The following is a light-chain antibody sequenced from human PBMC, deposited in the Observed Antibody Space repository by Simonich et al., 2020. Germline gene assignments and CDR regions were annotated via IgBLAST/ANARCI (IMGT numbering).Light chain of an antibody. Sequence: QSALTQPASVSGSPGQSITISCTGTSSDVGGYNYVSWYQQHPSKAPKLMIYDVSKRPSGVSNRFAGSQSGNTASLTISGLQAEDEADYYCSSYTSSSFWVFGGGTKLTVL. V-gene: IGLV2-14*01. CDR2: DVS. CDR3: SSYTSSSFWV. J-gene: IGLJ3*02. CDR1: SSDVGGYNY.